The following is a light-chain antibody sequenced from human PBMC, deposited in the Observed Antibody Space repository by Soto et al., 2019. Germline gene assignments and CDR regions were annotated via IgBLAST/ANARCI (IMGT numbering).Light chain of an antibody. Sequence: EIVLTQSPGTLSLSPGERATLSCRASQSVSSSYLARYQQKPGQAPRLLIYGASSRATGIPDRFSGSGSGTDFALTISRLEPGDCAVYYCQRYGSSPPLTFGGGTKVEIK. J-gene: IGKJ4*01. V-gene: IGKV3-20*01. CDR2: GAS. CDR3: QRYGSSPPLT. CDR1: QSVSSSY.